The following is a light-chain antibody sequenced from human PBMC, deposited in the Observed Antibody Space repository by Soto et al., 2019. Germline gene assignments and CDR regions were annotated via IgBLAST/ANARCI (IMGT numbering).Light chain of an antibody. CDR1: QSVRSDY. V-gene: IGKV3-20*01. CDR3: QQYGNSPLT. CDR2: GVS. J-gene: IGKJ4*01. Sequence: EIVLTQSPAPLSLSPGDRATLSCRASQSVRSDYFAWYQQKPGQAPRVIIFGVSTRATAIPDRFSGSGSGTDFTLTISRLEPEDFALYYCQQYGNSPLTFGGGTKVEIK.